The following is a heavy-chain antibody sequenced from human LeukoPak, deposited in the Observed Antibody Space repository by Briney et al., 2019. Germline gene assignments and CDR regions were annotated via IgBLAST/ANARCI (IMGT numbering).Heavy chain of an antibody. Sequence: QPGGSLRLSCAASGFTFSSYTMNWVRQAPGKGPEWVSYISSSASEKYYADSVKGRFTISRDNAKNTLYLQMYSLRAEDTAVYYCARRTFGAFAIWGQGTMATVSS. CDR2: ISSSASEK. CDR3: ARRTFGAFAI. J-gene: IGHJ3*02. V-gene: IGHV3-48*04. D-gene: IGHD3-16*01. CDR1: GFTFSSYT.